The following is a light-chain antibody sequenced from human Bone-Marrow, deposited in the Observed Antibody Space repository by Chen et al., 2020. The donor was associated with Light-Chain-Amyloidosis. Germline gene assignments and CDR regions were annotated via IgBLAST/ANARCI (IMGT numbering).Light chain of an antibody. J-gene: IGLJ3*02. V-gene: IGLV3-21*02. CDR1: NIGSTS. Sequence: SYVLTQPSSVSGAPGQTATIACGGNNIGSTSVHWYQQTPGQAPLLVVYDDSDWHSGIPERFCVSNSGNTATRTIGRVEAEDDAGHYRHVCGSSSDGPMFGGGTKLTIL. CDR2: DDS. CDR3: HVCGSSSDGPM.